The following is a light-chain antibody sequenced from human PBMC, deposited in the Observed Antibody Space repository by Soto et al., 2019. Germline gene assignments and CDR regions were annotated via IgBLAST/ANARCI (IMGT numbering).Light chain of an antibody. Sequence: DIQMTQSPSTLSASVGDRVSITCRASQTISSWLAWYQQKPGKAPKLLVYKASSLESGVPSRFSGSASGTELTLTISSLQADDYAAYDCPQYSVYPWTFGQGT. CDR1: QTISSW. J-gene: IGKJ1*01. CDR2: KAS. V-gene: IGKV1-5*03. CDR3: PQYSVYPWT.